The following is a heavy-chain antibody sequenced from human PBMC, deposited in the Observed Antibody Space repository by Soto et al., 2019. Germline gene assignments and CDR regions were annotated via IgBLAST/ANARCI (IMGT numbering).Heavy chain of an antibody. CDR1: GGSSSVYY. V-gene: IGHV4-34*01. Sequence: SETLCIGCAFYGGSSSVYYWSWIRQPPGKGLEWIGEINHSGSTNYNPSLKSRVTISVDTSKNQFSLKLSSVTAADTAVYYRALERAGYSSRGVGYWGQGTLVTGSS. CDR3: ALERAGYSSRGVGY. J-gene: IGHJ4*02. D-gene: IGHD6-13*01. CDR2: INHSGST.